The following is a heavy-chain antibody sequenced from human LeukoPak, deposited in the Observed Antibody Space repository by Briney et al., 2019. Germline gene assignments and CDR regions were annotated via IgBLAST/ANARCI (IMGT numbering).Heavy chain of an antibody. J-gene: IGHJ6*03. Sequence: PSETLSITCAAYGVPFSGHSWSWIRHPPGKWLEWIGQINHSGSTKYNPSLKSRVTISVDTSKNQFSLKLSSATAPDTAVYSCGRGVRVLYYYYMDVWGKGTTVTVSS. D-gene: IGHD3-10*01. V-gene: IGHV4-34*01. CDR2: INHSGST. CDR1: GVPFSGHS. CDR3: GRGVRVLYYYYMDV.